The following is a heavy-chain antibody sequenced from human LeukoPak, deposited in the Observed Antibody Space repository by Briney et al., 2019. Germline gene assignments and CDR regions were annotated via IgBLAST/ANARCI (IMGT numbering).Heavy chain of an antibody. J-gene: IGHJ6*03. CDR2: INPNSGGT. CDR3: ARVWSAVPTGMDV. D-gene: IGHD6-19*01. CDR1: GYTFTGYY. Sequence: GASVKVSCKASGYTFTGYYMHWVRQAPGQGVEWRGWINPNSGGTNYAQKFQGRATMARDTSISTAYMELSRLRSDDTAVYYCARVWSAVPTGMDVWGKGTTVTVS. V-gene: IGHV1-2*02.